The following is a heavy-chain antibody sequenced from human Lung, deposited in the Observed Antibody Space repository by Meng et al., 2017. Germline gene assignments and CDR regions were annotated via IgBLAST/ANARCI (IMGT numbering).Heavy chain of an antibody. V-gene: IGHV3-15*01. Sequence: EVQLVESGVGFVRPRGSLIRSCAASGFTFSNAWMTWGRQAPGKGLEWIGRMKSNVDGGTVDYAAAVKGRFFISRDDSENTFYLQMNSLKTEDTAVYYCSGHVDYWGHGTLVTVSS. J-gene: IGHJ4*01. CDR2: MKSNVDGGTV. CDR1: GFTFSNAW. CDR3: SGHVDY.